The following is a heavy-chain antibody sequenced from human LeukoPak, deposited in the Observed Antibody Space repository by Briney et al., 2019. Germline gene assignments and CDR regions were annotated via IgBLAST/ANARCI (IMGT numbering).Heavy chain of an antibody. Sequence: GGSLRLSCAASGFTFSSYAMHWVRQAPGKGLEWVAVISYDGSNKYYADSVKGRFTISRDNSKNTLYLQMNSLRAEDTAVYYCARERGYSYGLIDYRGQGTLVTVFS. CDR3: ARERGYSYGLIDY. V-gene: IGHV3-30*04. CDR1: GFTFSSYA. J-gene: IGHJ4*02. D-gene: IGHD5-18*01. CDR2: ISYDGSNK.